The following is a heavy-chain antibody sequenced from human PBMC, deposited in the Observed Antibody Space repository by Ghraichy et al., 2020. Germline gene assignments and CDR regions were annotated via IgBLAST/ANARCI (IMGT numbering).Heavy chain of an antibody. CDR3: AKELLAVPVFDS. Sequence: GESLRLSCVVSGLTFSNCAMSWVRQAPGKGLEWVSNINQNGRTVYYADSVKGRFTVSRDNFRSTLYLQMDNLTPDDTAVYYCAKELLAVPVFDSWGQGTLVSVSS. CDR1: GLTFSNCA. V-gene: IGHV3-23*01. CDR2: INQNGRTV. D-gene: IGHD3-10*01. J-gene: IGHJ4*02.